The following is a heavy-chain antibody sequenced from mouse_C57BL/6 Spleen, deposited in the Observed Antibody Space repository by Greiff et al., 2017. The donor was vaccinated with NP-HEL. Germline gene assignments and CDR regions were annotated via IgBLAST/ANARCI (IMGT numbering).Heavy chain of an antibody. CDR2: IDPSDSET. D-gene: IGHD2-4*01. V-gene: IGHV1-52*01. J-gene: IGHJ4*01. CDR3: ARSGAYDYDGGGYAMDY. CDR1: GYTFTSYW. Sequence: QVQLQQPGAELVRPGSSVKLSCKASGYTFTSYWMHWVKQRPIQGLEWIGNIDPSDSETHYNQKFKDKATLTVDKSSSTAYMQLSSLTSEDSAVYYCARSGAYDYDGGGYAMDYWGQGTSVTVSS.